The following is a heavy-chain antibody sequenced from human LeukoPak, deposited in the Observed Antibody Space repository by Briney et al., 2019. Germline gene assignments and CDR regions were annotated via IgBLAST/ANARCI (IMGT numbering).Heavy chain of an antibody. CDR2: IYHSGRA. Sequence: SETLSLTCAVSGGSIISGNWWSWVRQPPGKGLEWIGEIYHSGRANYNPSLKSRVTISLDKSKNQFSLNLSSVTAADTALYYCARGPGSGFDLWGRGTLVTVSS. D-gene: IGHD6-19*01. V-gene: IGHV4-4*02. J-gene: IGHJ2*01. CDR1: GGSIISGNW. CDR3: ARGPGSGFDL.